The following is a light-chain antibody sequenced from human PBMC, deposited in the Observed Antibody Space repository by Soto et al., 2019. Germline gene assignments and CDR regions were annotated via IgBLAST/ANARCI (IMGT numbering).Light chain of an antibody. J-gene: IGKJ1*01. V-gene: IGKV1-5*01. Sequence: DIQMTQSPSTLSAFVGDRVTITCRASQRISYWVAWYQQKPGNAPKLLIYDASSLASGVPSRFSGSRSGAEFTLTISSLQPDDSAIYHCQQYYTYSTFGQGTKVEIK. CDR2: DAS. CDR1: QRISYW. CDR3: QQYYTYST.